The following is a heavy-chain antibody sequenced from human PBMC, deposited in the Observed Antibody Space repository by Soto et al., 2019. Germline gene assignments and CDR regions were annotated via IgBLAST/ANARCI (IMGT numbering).Heavy chain of an antibody. J-gene: IGHJ6*02. D-gene: IGHD4-17*01. CDR3: AKRSPTVTTFTTWGMDV. V-gene: IGHV3-23*01. CDR2: ISGSGGST. Sequence: GGSLRLSCAASGFTFSSYAMSWVRQAPGKGLEWVSAISGSGGSTYYADSVKGRFTISRDNSKNTLYLQMNSLRAGDTAVYYCAKRSPTVTTFTTWGMDVWGQGTTVTVSS. CDR1: GFTFSSYA.